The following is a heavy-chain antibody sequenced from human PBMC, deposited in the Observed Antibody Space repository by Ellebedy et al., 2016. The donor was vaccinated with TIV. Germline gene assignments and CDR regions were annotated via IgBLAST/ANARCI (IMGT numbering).Heavy chain of an antibody. D-gene: IGHD3-10*01. Sequence: AASVKVSCKASGYSFTSNGISWVRQAPGQGLEWMGWISPYNGNTNYAQKFQGRVTMTRDTSTSTVYMELRSLRSDDTAVYYCSRFSAAGSGSYHDYWGQGTLVTVSS. V-gene: IGHV1-18*01. CDR2: ISPYNGNT. J-gene: IGHJ4*02. CDR1: GYSFTSNG. CDR3: SRFSAAGSGSYHDY.